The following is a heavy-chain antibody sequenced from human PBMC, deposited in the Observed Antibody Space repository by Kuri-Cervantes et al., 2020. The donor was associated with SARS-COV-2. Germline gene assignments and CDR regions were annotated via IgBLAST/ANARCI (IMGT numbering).Heavy chain of an antibody. Sequence: GGSLRLSCKGSGYTFTSYWIGWVRQMPGKGLEWMGIIYPGDSDTRYSPSFQGQVTISDDKSISTAYLQWSSLKASDTAMYYCARQPFYGGNPNDAFDIWGQGTMVTVSS. J-gene: IGHJ3*02. V-gene: IGHV5-51*01. CDR3: ARQPFYGGNPNDAFDI. CDR2: IYPGDSDT. D-gene: IGHD4-23*01. CDR1: GYTFTSYW.